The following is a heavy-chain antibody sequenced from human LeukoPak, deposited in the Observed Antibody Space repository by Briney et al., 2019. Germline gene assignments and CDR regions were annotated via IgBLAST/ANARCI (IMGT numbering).Heavy chain of an antibody. Sequence: PSQPLSPPGTVSGGSFSSGGYYWSWIRQQTGKGLEWFCYLFYIGSTYYNPSIKSRVTISVDTSKDQLSLKLSSVTAADTAVYYCARDLGAAAGFDYWGQGTLVTVSS. CDR1: GGSFSSGGYY. CDR3: ARDLGAAAGFDY. CDR2: LFYIGST. D-gene: IGHD6-13*01. V-gene: IGHV4-31*03. J-gene: IGHJ4*02.